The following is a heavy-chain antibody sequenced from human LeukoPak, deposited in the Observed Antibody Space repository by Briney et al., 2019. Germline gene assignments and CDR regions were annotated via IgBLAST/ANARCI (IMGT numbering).Heavy chain of an antibody. CDR2: ISSNGGST. V-gene: IGHV3-64*01. CDR1: GFTFSSYA. CDR3: ARDLGDGYNTHFDY. Sequence: PGGSLRLSCAASGFTFSSYAMHWVRQAPWKGLEYVSAISSNGGSTYYANSVKGRFTISRDNSKNTLYLQMGSLRAEDMAVYYCARDLGDGYNTHFDYWGQGTLVTVSS. D-gene: IGHD5-24*01. J-gene: IGHJ4*02.